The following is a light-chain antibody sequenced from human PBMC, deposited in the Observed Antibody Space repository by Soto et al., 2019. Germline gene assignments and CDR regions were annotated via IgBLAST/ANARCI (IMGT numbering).Light chain of an antibody. V-gene: IGKV1-27*01. J-gene: IGKJ1*01. CDR2: SAS. CDR1: QVIANY. Sequence: DIQMTQSPSSLSASVGDRVTITCRASQVIANYLAWYQQKPGKVPTLLIYSASTLQSGVPSRFSGSGFGTDFTLTITGLQPEDVAFYYCQRYDSAPQTFGLGTKVEI. CDR3: QRYDSAPQT.